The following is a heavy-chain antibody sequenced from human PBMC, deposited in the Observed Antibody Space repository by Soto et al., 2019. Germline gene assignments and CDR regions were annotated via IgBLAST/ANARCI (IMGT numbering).Heavy chain of an antibody. CDR3: ARGWGRIFDY. V-gene: IGHV4-34*01. D-gene: IGHD7-27*01. J-gene: IGHJ4*02. Sequence: QVQLQQWGAGLLKPSETLSLTCAVYGGSFSGYYWNWIRQAPGKGLEWIGEINHSGSTNYNPSLKSRVTISVDTSKHQFSLKLSSVTAADTAVYYCARGWGRIFDYWGQGTLVTVSS. CDR1: GGSFSGYY. CDR2: INHSGST.